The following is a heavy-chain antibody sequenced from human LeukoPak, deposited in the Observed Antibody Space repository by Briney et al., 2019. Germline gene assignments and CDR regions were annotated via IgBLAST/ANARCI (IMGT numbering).Heavy chain of an antibody. V-gene: IGHV1-46*01. Sequence: ASVKVSCKASGYTFTNYYIHWVRQAPGQGLEWMGIINPSAGRTSYAQKFQGRVNMTRDTSTGTVHMELSSLRSDDTAVYYCARDSHVVVVLATIFLVYGMDVWGKGTTVTVSS. D-gene: IGHD2-2*01. CDR2: INPSAGRT. CDR1: GYTFTNYY. CDR3: ARDSHVVVVLATIFLVYGMDV. J-gene: IGHJ6*04.